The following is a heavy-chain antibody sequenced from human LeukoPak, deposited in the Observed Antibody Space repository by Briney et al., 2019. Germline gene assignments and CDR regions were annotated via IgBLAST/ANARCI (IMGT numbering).Heavy chain of an antibody. V-gene: IGHV3-30*04. D-gene: IGHD3-10*01. J-gene: IGHJ4*02. CDR1: GFTFSSYA. CDR2: ISYDGSNK. Sequence: PGRSLRLSCAASGFTFSSYAMHWVRQAPGKGLEWVAVISYDGSNKYYADSVKGRSTISRDNSKNTLYLQMNSLRAEDTAVYYRAREHNMVRGVILYYFDYWGQGTLVTVSS. CDR3: AREHNMVRGVILYYFDY.